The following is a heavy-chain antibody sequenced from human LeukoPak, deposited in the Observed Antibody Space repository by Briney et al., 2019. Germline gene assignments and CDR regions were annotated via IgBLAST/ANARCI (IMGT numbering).Heavy chain of an antibody. CDR3: ARNGYSYGYSNWFDP. CDR2: IYYSGST. D-gene: IGHD5-18*01. J-gene: IGHJ5*02. CDR1: GGSISSYY. V-gene: IGHV4-59*01. Sequence: PSETLSLTCTVSGGSISSYYWSWIRQPPGKGLEWIGYIYYSGSTNYNPSLKSRVTTSVDTSKNQFSLKLSSVTAADTAVYYCARNGYSYGYSNWFDPWGQGTLVTVSS.